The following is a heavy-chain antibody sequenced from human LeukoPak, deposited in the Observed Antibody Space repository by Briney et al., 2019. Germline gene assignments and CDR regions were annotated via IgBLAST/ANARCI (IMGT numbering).Heavy chain of an antibody. CDR1: GYSISSGYY. J-gene: IGHJ4*02. Sequence: SETLSLTCTVSGYSISSGYYWGWIRQPPGKGLEWIGSIYHSGSTYYNPSLKSRVTISVDTSKNQFSLKLSSVTAADTAVYYCANHSPPPAYVRYWGQGTLVTVSS. D-gene: IGHD1-14*01. CDR2: IYHSGST. V-gene: IGHV4-38-2*02. CDR3: ANHSPPPAYVRY.